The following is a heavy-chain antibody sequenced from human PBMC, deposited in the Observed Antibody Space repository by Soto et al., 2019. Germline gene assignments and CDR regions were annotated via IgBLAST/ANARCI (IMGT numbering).Heavy chain of an antibody. Sequence: QAQLQQWGAGLLKPSETLSLTCAVYGGFVSSGSYYWSWIRQPPGKGLEWIGEMSHSGGTHFNPSLKSRVTISVDTSKNQFSLRMSSVTAAETALYYCARVERGTVTTVVDAFDIWGPGTMVTVSS. CDR2: MSHSGGT. J-gene: IGHJ3*02. CDR1: GGFVSSGSYY. CDR3: ARVERGTVTTVVDAFDI. V-gene: IGHV4-34*01. D-gene: IGHD1-1*01.